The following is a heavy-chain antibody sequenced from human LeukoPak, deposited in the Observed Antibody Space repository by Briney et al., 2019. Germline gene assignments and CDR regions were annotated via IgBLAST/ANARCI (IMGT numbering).Heavy chain of an antibody. Sequence: PSETLSLTCTVSGYSISTGYYWDWIRQPPGQGLEWIGTFYHGGSTYYNPSLKSRLAMSVDTSKNQFSLKLTSVTAADTAVYFCTRGLAAAYDYNWFDSWGQGTLVTVSS. D-gene: IGHD5-12*01. CDR1: GYSISTGYY. CDR2: FYHGGST. V-gene: IGHV4-38-2*02. CDR3: TRGLAAAYDYNWFDS. J-gene: IGHJ5*01.